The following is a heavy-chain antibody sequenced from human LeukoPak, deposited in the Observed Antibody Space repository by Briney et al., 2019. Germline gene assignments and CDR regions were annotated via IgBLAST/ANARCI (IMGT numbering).Heavy chain of an antibody. J-gene: IGHJ4*02. CDR3: ARGHSSLRPYYFDY. V-gene: IGHV1-2*02. CDR1: GYTFTGYY. D-gene: IGHD6-6*01. CDR2: INPNSGGT. Sequence: ASVRVSCKASGYTFTGYYMHWVRQAPGQGLEWMGWINPNSGGTNYAQKFEGRVTMTRDTSISTADMKLSSLTSEDTAVYYCARGHSSLRPYYFDYWGQGTLVTVSS.